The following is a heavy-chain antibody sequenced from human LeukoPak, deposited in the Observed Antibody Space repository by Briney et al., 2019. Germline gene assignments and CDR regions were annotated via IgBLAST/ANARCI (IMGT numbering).Heavy chain of an antibody. V-gene: IGHV1-69*05. Sequence: SVRVSCKASGGTFSSYAISWVRQAPGQGLEWMGGIIPIFGTANYAQKFQGRVTITTDESTSTAYMELSSLRSEDTAVYYCARAYCSGGSCYSDYYYMDVWVKGTTVTVSS. D-gene: IGHD2-15*01. CDR2: IIPIFGTA. CDR1: GGTFSSYA. J-gene: IGHJ6*03. CDR3: ARAYCSGGSCYSDYYYMDV.